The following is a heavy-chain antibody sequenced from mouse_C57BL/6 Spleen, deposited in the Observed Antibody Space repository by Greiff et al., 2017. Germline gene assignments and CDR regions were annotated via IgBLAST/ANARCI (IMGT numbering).Heavy chain of an antibody. CDR1: GYAFSSSW. D-gene: IGHD3-2*02. J-gene: IGHJ2*01. V-gene: IGHV1-82*01. CDR2: IYPGDGDT. CDR3: ARGLDSSGYDY. Sequence: VQLQQSGPELVKPGASVKISCKASGYAFSSSWMNWVKQRPGKGLEWIGRIYPGDGDTNYNGKFKGKATLTADKSSSTAYMQLSSLTSEDSAVYFCARGLDSSGYDYWGQGTTLTVSS.